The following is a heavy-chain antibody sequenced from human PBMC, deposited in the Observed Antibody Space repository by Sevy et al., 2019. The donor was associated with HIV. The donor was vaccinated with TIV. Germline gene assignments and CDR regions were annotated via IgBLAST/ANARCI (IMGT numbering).Heavy chain of an antibody. J-gene: IGHJ6*02. CDR1: GFTVSTNY. CDR3: ARDMGYCSGGSCYTWDYYGMDV. CDR2: IYSGGTT. Sequence: GGSLRLSCAASGFTVSTNYLSWVRQAPGKGLEWVSVIYSGGTTYYADSVKGRFTISRDKSKNTLYLQMNSLRAEDTAVYYCARDMGYCSGGSCYTWDYYGMDVWGQGTTVTVSS. D-gene: IGHD2-15*01. V-gene: IGHV3-53*01.